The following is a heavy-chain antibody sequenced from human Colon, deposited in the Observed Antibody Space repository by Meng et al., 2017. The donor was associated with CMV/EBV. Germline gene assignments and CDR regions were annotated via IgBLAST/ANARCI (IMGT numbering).Heavy chain of an antibody. CDR2: ISSTGSFI. J-gene: IGHJ4*02. CDR1: GFTFSRYT. CDR3: AGVAYDYGDRHFAY. D-gene: IGHD4-17*01. V-gene: IGHV3-21*01. Sequence: GESLKISCPASGFTFSRYTMNWVRQAPGKGLEWVSSISSTGSFIKYADSVEGRFTISRDNAKTSVYLQMNSLRAEDMAVYYCAGVAYDYGDRHFAYWGQGALVTVSS.